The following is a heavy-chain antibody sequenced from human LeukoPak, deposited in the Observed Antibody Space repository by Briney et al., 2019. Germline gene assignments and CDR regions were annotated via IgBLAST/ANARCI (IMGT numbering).Heavy chain of an antibody. CDR2: IYYTGTT. CDR1: GGPVSGYY. V-gene: IGHV4-59*02. Sequence: PSETLSLTCTVSGGPVSGYYWSWIRQPPGKGLEWIGWIYYTGTTNYNSSLKSRVTISVDTSRDQFSLRLTSVTAADTAVYYCAKYGDHWNYFDYWGQGTLVTVSS. CDR3: AKYGDHWNYFDY. D-gene: IGHD4-17*01. J-gene: IGHJ4*02.